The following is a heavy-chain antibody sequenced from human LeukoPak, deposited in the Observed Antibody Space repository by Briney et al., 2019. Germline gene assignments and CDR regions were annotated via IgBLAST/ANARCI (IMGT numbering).Heavy chain of an antibody. Sequence: GSSVKVSCKASGGTFSSYTISWVRQAPGQGLEWMGGIIPIFRTANYAQSFQDRVTITADASTSTVFMEMSSLRSEDTALYYCAKEGAISGVGTDWFFDLWGRGTLVTVSS. CDR2: IIPIFRTA. D-gene: IGHD3-3*01. V-gene: IGHV1-69*01. CDR1: GGTFSSYT. CDR3: AKEGAISGVGTDWFFDL. J-gene: IGHJ2*01.